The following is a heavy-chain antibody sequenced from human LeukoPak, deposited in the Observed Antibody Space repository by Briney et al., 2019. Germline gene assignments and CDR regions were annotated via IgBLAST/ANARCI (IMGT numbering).Heavy chain of an antibody. CDR3: ASIGWYSNEFDY. CDR2: ISSSSSTI. V-gene: IGHV3-48*02. D-gene: IGHD6-19*01. CDR1: GFTFSSYS. Sequence: GGSLRLSCAASGFTFSSYSMNWVRQAPGKGLECASYISSSSSTIYYADSVKGRFTISRDNAKNSLYLQMNSLRDEDTAVYYCASIGWYSNEFDYWGQGTLVTVSS. J-gene: IGHJ4*02.